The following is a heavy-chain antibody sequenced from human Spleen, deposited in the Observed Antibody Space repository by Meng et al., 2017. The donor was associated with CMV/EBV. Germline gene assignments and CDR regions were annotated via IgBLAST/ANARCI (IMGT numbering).Heavy chain of an antibody. D-gene: IGHD5-12*01. Sequence: SVKVSCKASGGTFSSYTISWVRQAPGQGLEWMGRIIPIRGIANYAQKFQGRVTITADKSTSTAYMELSSLRSADTAVYYCARGSKPLAPDYWGQGTLVTVSS. V-gene: IGHV1-69*02. CDR1: GGTFSSYT. CDR3: ARGSKPLAPDY. CDR2: IIPIRGIA. J-gene: IGHJ4*02.